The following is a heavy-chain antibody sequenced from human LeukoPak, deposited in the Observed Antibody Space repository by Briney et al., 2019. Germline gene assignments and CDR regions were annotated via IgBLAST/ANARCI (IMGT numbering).Heavy chain of an antibody. Sequence: PSETLSLTCTVSGGSISTYYWSWIRQPPGKGLEWIGYIFYSGSTTYNPSLKSRVTMSVDTSKNQFSLKLSSVTAADTAVCYCARMGSSGYYYYNWFDPWGQGTLVTVSS. CDR1: GGSISTYY. CDR3: ARMGSSGYYYYNWFDP. D-gene: IGHD3-22*01. CDR2: IFYSGST. V-gene: IGHV4-59*01. J-gene: IGHJ5*02.